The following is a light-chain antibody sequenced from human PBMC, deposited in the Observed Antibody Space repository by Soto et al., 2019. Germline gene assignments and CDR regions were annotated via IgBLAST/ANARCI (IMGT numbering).Light chain of an antibody. Sequence: EIVLTQSPATLSLSPGERATLSCRASQSVSRDSLAWYQHKPGQAPRFLLYGASTRATGIPDRFSGGGSGTDFSLTLSRLEPEDFAVYYCQYYGSSPHPFGGGTKVEIK. CDR2: GAS. J-gene: IGKJ4*01. CDR1: QSVSRDS. V-gene: IGKV3-20*01. CDR3: QYYGSSPHP.